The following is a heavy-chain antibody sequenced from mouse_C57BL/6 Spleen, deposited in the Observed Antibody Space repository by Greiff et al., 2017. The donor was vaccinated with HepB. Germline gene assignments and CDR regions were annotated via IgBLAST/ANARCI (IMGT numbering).Heavy chain of an antibody. D-gene: IGHD1-1*01. CDR3: ARAPYYYGSRPYWYCDV. J-gene: IGHJ1*03. CDR2: ISDGGSYT. CDR1: GFTFSSYA. V-gene: IGHV5-4*01. Sequence: EVQGVESGGGLVKPGGSLKLSCAASGFTFSSYAMSWVRQTPEKRLEWVATISDGGSYTYYPDNVKGRFTISRDNAKNNLYLQMSHLKSEDTAMYYCARAPYYYGSRPYWYCDVWGTGTTVTVSS.